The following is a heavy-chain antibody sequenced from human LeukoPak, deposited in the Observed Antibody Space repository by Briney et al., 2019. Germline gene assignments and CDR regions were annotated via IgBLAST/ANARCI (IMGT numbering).Heavy chain of an antibody. J-gene: IGHJ5*02. CDR1: GFTFSNYY. V-gene: IGHV3-11*01. D-gene: IGHD1-1*01. CDR2: TSSSGTTT. CDR3: ARGSWMFDP. Sequence: PGGSLRLSCAASGFTFSNYYMSWIRQAPGKGLVWFSYTSSSGTTTSYADSVKGRFTISRDNAKNSLYLQINSLRAEDTAVYYCARGSWMFDPWGQGTLVTVSS.